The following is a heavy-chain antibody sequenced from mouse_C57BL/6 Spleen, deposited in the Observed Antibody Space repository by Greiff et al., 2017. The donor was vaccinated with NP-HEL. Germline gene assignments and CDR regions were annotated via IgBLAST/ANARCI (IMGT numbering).Heavy chain of an antibody. J-gene: IGHJ4*01. V-gene: IGHV1-80*01. CDR2: IYPGDGDT. D-gene: IGHD1-1*01. Sequence: VQLQESGAELVKPGASVKISCKASGYAFSSYWMNWVKQRPGKGLEWIGQIYPGDGDTNYNGKFKGKATLTADKSSSTAYMQLSSLTSEDSAVYFCATYGSRDYYAMDYWGQGTSVTVSS. CDR3: ATYGSRDYYAMDY. CDR1: GYAFSSYW.